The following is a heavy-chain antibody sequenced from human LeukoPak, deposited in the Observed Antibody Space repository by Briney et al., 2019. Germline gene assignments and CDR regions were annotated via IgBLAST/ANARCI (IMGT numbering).Heavy chain of an antibody. V-gene: IGHV3-11*01. CDR1: GFTFSEYY. CDR3: ARRSGDGYNYGGDY. J-gene: IGHJ4*02. D-gene: IGHD5-24*01. Sequence: RGSLRLSCAASGFTFSEYYMSWIRPAPGKGLEWGSYISSSGSTIYYADSVKGRFTISRDNAKNSLYLQMNSLRAEDTAVYYCARRSGDGYNYGGDYWGQGTLVTVSS. CDR2: ISSSGSTI.